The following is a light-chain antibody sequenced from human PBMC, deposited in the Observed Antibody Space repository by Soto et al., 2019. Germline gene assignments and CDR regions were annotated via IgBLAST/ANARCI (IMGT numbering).Light chain of an antibody. CDR1: SSNIGSHI. V-gene: IGLV1-44*01. Sequence: QSVLTQPPSASGTPGQRVTISCSGSSSNIGSHIVNWYQQLPGTAPKLLIYSNNQRPSGVPDRFSGSKSGTSASLAISGLQSEDEADYYCASWDDSLDASSFGTGTKVTV. CDR2: SNN. J-gene: IGLJ1*01. CDR3: ASWDDSLDASS.